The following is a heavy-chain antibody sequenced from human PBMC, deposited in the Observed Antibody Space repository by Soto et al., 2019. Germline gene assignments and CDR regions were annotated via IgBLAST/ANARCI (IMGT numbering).Heavy chain of an antibody. J-gene: IGHJ6*02. V-gene: IGHV3-33*01. CDR3: ARDGMIAAAGMYYYYYYGMDV. CDR1: GFTFSSYG. Sequence: AGGSLRLSCAASGFTFSSYGMHWVRQAPGKGLEWVAVIWYDGSNKYYADSVKGRFTISRDNSKNTLYLQMNSLRAEDTAVYYCARDGMIAAAGMYYYYYYGMDVWGQGTTVTVSS. CDR2: IWYDGSNK. D-gene: IGHD6-13*01.